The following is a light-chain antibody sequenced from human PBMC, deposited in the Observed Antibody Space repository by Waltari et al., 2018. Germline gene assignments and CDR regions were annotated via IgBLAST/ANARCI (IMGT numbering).Light chain of an antibody. CDR2: DDS. CDR3: HVWDTRTDHVV. V-gene: IGLV3-21*03. Sequence: SYVLTQPPSVSVAPGKTARIPWGGNDIGTRSAPWYQQKPGQAPVLVVFDDSDRPSGIPERFSGSNSANTATLTISRVEAGDEADYYCHVWDTRTDHVVFGGGTKLTVL. CDR1: DIGTRS. J-gene: IGLJ2*01.